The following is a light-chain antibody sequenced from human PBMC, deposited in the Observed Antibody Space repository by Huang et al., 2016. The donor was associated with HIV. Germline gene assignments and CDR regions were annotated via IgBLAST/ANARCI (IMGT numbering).Light chain of an antibody. CDR2: DTS. CDR3: QQPGS. J-gene: IGKJ2*01. V-gene: IGKV3-11*01. Sequence: EIVLTQSPATLSLSPGERATLSCRASQSVGGYLAWYQQNPGQAPSLLIYDTSTRATGIPARFSGSGSETDFTLTISSLEPEDFAVYYCQQPGSFGQGTKVDIK. CDR1: QSVGGY.